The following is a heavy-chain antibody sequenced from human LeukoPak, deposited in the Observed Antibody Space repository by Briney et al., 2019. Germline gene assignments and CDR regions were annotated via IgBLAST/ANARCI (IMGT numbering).Heavy chain of an antibody. D-gene: IGHD3-3*01. V-gene: IGHV3-30-3*01. CDR2: ISYDGSNK. J-gene: IGHJ5*02. Sequence: PGGSLRLSCAASGFTFSSYAMHWVRQAPGKGLEWVAVISYDGSNKYYADSVKGRFTISRDNSKNTLYLQMNSLRAEDTAVYYCARGQAPSITIFEAVDPWGQGTLVTVSS. CDR3: ARGQAPSITIFEAVDP. CDR1: GFTFSSYA.